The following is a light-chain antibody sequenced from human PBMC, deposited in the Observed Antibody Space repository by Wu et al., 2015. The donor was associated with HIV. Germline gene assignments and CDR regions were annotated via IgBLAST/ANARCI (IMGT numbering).Light chain of an antibody. J-gene: IGKJ1*01. CDR2: CF. CDR1: RXLAA. V-gene: IGKV3-15*01. CDR3: QQYNNWPRT. Sequence: SVXPGETSRPLLAGPVRXLAALSLVPAETWPGSQAPHLWCFHQGHLVSQARFGGSGSGTEFTLTISSMQSEDFAVYYCQQYNNWPRTFGQGTKVEIK.